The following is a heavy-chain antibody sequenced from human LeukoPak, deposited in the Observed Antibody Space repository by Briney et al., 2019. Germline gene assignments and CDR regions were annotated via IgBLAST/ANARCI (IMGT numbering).Heavy chain of an antibody. D-gene: IGHD1/OR15-1a*01. Sequence: GGSLRLSCVASGFAFPTYAVMWVRQVPGKGLEWVSSIRVSDGARFYADSVKGRFTMSRDNPKNTLFLQMNSLRPEDTAVYYCAKEPRWEQLHSFDIWGQGTKVTVSS. V-gene: IGHV3-23*01. CDR3: AKEPRWEQLHSFDI. J-gene: IGHJ3*02. CDR1: GFAFPTYA. CDR2: IRVSDGAR.